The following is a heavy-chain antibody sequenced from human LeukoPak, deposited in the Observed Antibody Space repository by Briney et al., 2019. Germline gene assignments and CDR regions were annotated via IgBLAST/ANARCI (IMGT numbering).Heavy chain of an antibody. CDR2: IYHSGST. CDR1: GYSISSGYY. CDR3: ARVSGYDWDDYYCYMDV. J-gene: IGHJ6*03. V-gene: IGHV4-38-2*02. Sequence: SETLSLTCTVSGYSISSGYYWGWIRQPPGKGLEWIGSIYHSGSTYYNPSLKSRVTISVDTSKNQFSLKLSSVTAADTTVYYCARVSGYDWDDYYCYMDVWGKGTTVTVSS. D-gene: IGHD5-12*01.